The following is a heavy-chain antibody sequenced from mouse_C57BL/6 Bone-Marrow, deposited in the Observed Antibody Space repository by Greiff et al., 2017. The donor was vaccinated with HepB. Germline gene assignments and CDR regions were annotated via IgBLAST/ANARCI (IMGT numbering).Heavy chain of an antibody. Sequence: EVKLVESGGDLVKPGGSLKLSCAASGFTFSSYAMSWVRQTPDKRLEWVATISSGGSYTYYPDSVKGRFTISRDKAKNTLYLQMSSLKSEDTAMYYCARHEITTVVSMDYWGQGTSVTVSS. D-gene: IGHD1-1*01. CDR1: GFTFSSYA. V-gene: IGHV5-6*01. CDR3: ARHEITTVVSMDY. J-gene: IGHJ4*01. CDR2: ISSGGSYT.